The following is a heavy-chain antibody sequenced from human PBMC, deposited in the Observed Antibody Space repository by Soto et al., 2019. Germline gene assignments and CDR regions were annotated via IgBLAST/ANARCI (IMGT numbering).Heavy chain of an antibody. V-gene: IGHV3-23*01. CDR1: GFTFSNYA. J-gene: IGHJ4*02. D-gene: IGHD4-17*01. Sequence: EVQLLESGGGLIQSGGSLRLSCAASGFTFSNYAMSCVRLAPGKGLAWVSGITSSSTTNSADSVQGRFTISRDNSKNTLYLQMNSVRPEDTAVYYCAKDRWVNTVVTPSVEYWGQGTLVTVSS. CDR3: AKDRWVNTVVTPSVEY. CDR2: ITSSSTT.